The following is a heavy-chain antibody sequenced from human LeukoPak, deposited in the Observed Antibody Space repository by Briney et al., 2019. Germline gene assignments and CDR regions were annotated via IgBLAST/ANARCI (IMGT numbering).Heavy chain of an antibody. CDR2: ISGSGGST. Sequence: GGSLRLSCAASGFTFSSYAMSWVRQAPGKGLEWVSAISGSGGSTYYADSVKGRFTISRDNSKNTLYLQMNSLKTEDTAVYYCTTIAAAGYLDYWGQGTLVTVSS. V-gene: IGHV3-23*01. D-gene: IGHD6-13*01. J-gene: IGHJ4*02. CDR3: TTIAAAGYLDY. CDR1: GFTFSSYA.